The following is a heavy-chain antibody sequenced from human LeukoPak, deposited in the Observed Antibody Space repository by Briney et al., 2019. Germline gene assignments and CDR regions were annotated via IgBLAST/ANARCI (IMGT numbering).Heavy chain of an antibody. Sequence: SETLSLTCTVSGGSISTYYWSWIRQPPGKGLEWIGYIYYSGSTNYNPSLKSRVTISVDTSKNQFSLKLSSVTAADTAVYYCARGAAATYWGQGTLVTVSS. CDR3: ARGAAATY. J-gene: IGHJ4*02. CDR1: GGSISTYY. D-gene: IGHD6-13*01. V-gene: IGHV4-59*01. CDR2: IYYSGST.